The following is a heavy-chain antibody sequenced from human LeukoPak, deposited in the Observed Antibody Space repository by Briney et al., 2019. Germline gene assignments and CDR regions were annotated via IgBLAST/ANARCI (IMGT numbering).Heavy chain of an antibody. CDR3: AGDYVTIFGVHYFDY. CDR2: IYSGGST. D-gene: IGHD3-3*01. J-gene: IGHJ4*02. Sequence: GGSLRLSCAASGFTVSSNYMSWVRQAPGKGLEWVSVIYSGGSTYYADSVKGRFTISRDNSKNTLYLQMNSLRAEDTAVYYCAGDYVTIFGVHYFDYWGQGTLVTVSS. V-gene: IGHV3-66*02. CDR1: GFTVSSNY.